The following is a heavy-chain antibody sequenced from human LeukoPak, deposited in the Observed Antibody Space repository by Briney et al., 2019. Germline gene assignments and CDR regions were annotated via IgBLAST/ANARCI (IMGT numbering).Heavy chain of an antibody. Sequence: ASETLSLTCTVSGGSINTYYWSWIRQSPGKGLEWIGEINHSGSTNYNASLKSRVTISEDTSKNQFSLKMTSVTAADTAVYYCARGRWGGNAFDIWGQGTMVTVSS. CDR3: ARGRWGGNAFDI. V-gene: IGHV4-34*01. CDR2: INHSGST. J-gene: IGHJ3*02. D-gene: IGHD3-10*01. CDR1: GGSINTYY.